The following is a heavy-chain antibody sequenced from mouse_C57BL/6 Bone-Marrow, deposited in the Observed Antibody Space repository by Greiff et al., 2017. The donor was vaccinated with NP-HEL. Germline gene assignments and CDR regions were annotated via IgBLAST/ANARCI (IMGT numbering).Heavy chain of an antibody. Sequence: VQLQQSGAELVRPGASVKLSCTASGFNIKDDYMHWVKQRPEQGLEWIGWIDPENGDTEYASKFQGKATITADTSSSTAYMELRSLTSEDSAVYFCAREVTVVEDYWGQGTTLTVSS. CDR3: AREVTVVEDY. J-gene: IGHJ2*01. V-gene: IGHV14-4*01. D-gene: IGHD1-1*01. CDR1: GFNIKDDY. CDR2: IDPENGDT.